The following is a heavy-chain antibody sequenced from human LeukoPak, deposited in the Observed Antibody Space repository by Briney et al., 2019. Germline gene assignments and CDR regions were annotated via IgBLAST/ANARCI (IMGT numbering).Heavy chain of an antibody. J-gene: IGHJ5*02. D-gene: IGHD6-13*01. V-gene: IGHV3-23*01. CDR2: LKIGVDGA. Sequence: RRSLRLSCAASGFTFGNYAMSWVRQAPGKGLEWVACLKIGVDGADYTDSVKGRFTISRNNSKNTLYQLMDSLRAEDTALYYGENDRDAGYTSNWFPRFDPWGQGTLVTVSS. CDR3: ENDRDAGYTSNWFPRFDP. CDR1: GFTFGNYA.